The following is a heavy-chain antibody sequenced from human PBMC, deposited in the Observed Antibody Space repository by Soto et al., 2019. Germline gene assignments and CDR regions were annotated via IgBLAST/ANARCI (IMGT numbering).Heavy chain of an antibody. Sequence: EVQLSQSGGGLVQPGGSLRLSCAASGFTFSNFAMRWVRQAPGKGLEWVSDISGSGGSTYYAESVKGRFTISRDNSKNKLFIQMNSFGVDDVEVYYYAKDTVAVEVYGSFDFWGQGALVTVSS. CDR3: AKDTVAVEVYGSFDF. D-gene: IGHD2-21*01. V-gene: IGHV3-23*01. CDR1: GFTFSNFA. CDR2: ISGSGGST. J-gene: IGHJ4*02.